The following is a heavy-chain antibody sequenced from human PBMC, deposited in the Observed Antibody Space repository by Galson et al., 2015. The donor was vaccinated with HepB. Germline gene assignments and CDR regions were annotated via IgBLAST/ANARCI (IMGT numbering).Heavy chain of an antibody. D-gene: IGHD5-12*01. CDR1: GFTFSSHY. Sequence: SLRLSCAASGFTFSSHYMHWVRQAPGKGLVWVSRINYDGSDTIYADSVRGRFTISRDNAKNTLYLQMKSLRDEDTALYYCVKDRSNSGGYVGFRCGQGTLVSVSS. CDR2: INYDGSDT. CDR3: VKDRSNSGGYVGFR. J-gene: IGHJ4*02. V-gene: IGHV3-74*01.